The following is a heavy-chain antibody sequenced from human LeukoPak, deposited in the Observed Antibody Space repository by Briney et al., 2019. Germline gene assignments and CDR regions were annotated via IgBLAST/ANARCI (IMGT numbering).Heavy chain of an antibody. CDR2: IYSGDKT. D-gene: IGHD7-27*01. V-gene: IGHV3-66*02. Sequence: GGSLRLSCAASGVTLSSSSMSWVRQAPGKGLEWVSVIYSGDKTHYADSVKGRFTISRDNSKNTLYLQMNSLTVEDTAVYYCAISRPGAYYFDYWGQGTLVTVSS. CDR1: GVTLSSSS. J-gene: IGHJ4*02. CDR3: AISRPGAYYFDY.